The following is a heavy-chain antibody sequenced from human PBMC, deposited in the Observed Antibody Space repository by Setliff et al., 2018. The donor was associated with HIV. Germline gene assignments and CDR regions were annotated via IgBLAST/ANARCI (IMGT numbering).Heavy chain of an antibody. J-gene: IGHJ6*03. CDR2: IYTSGNM. V-gene: IGHV4-4*07. CDR1: GASISSYY. CDR3: ARGIGTRYNYYMDV. D-gene: IGHD1-20*01. Sequence: PSETLSLTCTVSGASISSYYWNWLRQPAGKGLESLGRIYTSGNMIYNPSLKSRVTMSADTSRNQLSLKLSSVTAADTAVYYCARGIGTRYNYYMDVWGIGTTVTVSS.